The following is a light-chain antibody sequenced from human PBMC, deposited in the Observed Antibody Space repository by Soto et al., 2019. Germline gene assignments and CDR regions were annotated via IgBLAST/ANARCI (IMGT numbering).Light chain of an antibody. V-gene: IGLV2-14*01. CDR3: CSYGGSSVLAV. CDR1: SSDVGGYNY. J-gene: IGLJ2*01. Sequence: QSALTQPASVSGSPGQSITLSCSGTSSDVGGYNYVSWYQQHPGKAPKLMVYEVSNRPSGVSNRFSGSKSGNTASLTISGLQADDEADYYCCSYGGSSVLAVFGGGTQLTVL. CDR2: EVS.